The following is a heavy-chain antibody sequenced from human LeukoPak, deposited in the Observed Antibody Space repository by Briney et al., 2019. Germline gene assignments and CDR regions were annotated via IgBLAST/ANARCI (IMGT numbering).Heavy chain of an antibody. Sequence: SETLSLTCSVSGGSISGTTHNWGWIRQPPGKGLEWIATIYYSESTKKSPSLKSRVTISLDTSRNQFSLKLSSETAADTAVYYCARQGSSSWYGWYFDLWGRGSLVTVSS. D-gene: IGHD6-13*01. CDR3: ARQGSSSWYGWYFDL. J-gene: IGHJ2*01. V-gene: IGHV4-39*01. CDR2: IYYSEST. CDR1: GGSISGTTHN.